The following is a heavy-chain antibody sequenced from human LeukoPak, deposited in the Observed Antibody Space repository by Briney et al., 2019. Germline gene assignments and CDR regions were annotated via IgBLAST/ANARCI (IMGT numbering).Heavy chain of an antibody. Sequence: PGGSLRLSCAASGFTFSSYSMNWVRQAPGKGLEWVSSISSSSSYIYYADSVKGRFTISRDNAKNSLYLQMNSLRAEDTAVYYCARVDTAMENFDYWGQGTLVTVSS. CDR1: GFTFSSYS. CDR3: ARVDTAMENFDY. V-gene: IGHV3-21*01. J-gene: IGHJ4*02. CDR2: ISSSSSYI. D-gene: IGHD5-18*01.